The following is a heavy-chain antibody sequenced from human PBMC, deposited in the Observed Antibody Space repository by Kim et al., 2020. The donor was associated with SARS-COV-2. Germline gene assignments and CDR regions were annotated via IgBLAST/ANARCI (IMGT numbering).Heavy chain of an antibody. CDR1: GFTFSSYG. J-gene: IGHJ4*02. V-gene: IGHV3-30*18. CDR2: ISYDGSNK. CDR3: AKVGPVY. Sequence: GGSLRLSCAASGFTFSSYGLHWVRQAPGKGLEWGAVISYDGSNKYYADSVKGRFTISRDNSKNTLYLQMNSLRAEDTDVYYCAKVGPVYWGQGTLVTVSS.